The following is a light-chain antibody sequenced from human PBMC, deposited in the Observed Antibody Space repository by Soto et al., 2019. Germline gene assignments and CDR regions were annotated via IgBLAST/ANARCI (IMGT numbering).Light chain of an antibody. CDR2: DAS. CDR1: QDISNY. V-gene: IGKV1-33*01. J-gene: IGKJ4*01. CDR3: QQYDNLPPVLT. Sequence: DIQMTQSPSSLSASVGDRVTITCQASQDISNYLNWYQQKPGKAPKLLIYDASNLETGVPSRFSGSGSGTDFTFTIRSLQPEDIATYYCQQYDNLPPVLTFGGGTKVEIK.